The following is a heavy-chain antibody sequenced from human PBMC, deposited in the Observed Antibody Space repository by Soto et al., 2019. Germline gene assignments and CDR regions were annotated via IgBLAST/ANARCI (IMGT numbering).Heavy chain of an antibody. CDR3: ARLYLDYYYYYYGMDV. D-gene: IGHD3-9*01. V-gene: IGHV3-48*03. CDR2: ISSSGSTI. J-gene: IGHJ6*02. Sequence: GGSLRLSCAASGFTFRTFGMNWVRQAPGKGLEWVSYISSSGSTIYYADSVKGRFTISRDNAKNSLYLQMNSLRAEDTAVYYCARLYLDYYYYYYGMDVWGQGTTVTVSS. CDR1: GFTFRTFG.